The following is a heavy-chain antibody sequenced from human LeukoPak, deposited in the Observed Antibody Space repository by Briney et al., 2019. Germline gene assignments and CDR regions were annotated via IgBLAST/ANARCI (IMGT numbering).Heavy chain of an antibody. CDR3: NTDRGLYDSSGYYYFATDI. D-gene: IGHD3-22*01. CDR1: GFTFSNAW. CDR2: IKSKSDGGTT. V-gene: IGHV3-15*01. Sequence: GGSLRLSCAASGFTFSNAWMNWVRQAPGKGLEWVGRIKSKSDGGTTDYAAPVKGRFTISRDDSKNTLFLQMNSLKTEDTAVYDCNTDRGLYDSSGYYYFATDIWGQGTMVTVSS. J-gene: IGHJ3*02.